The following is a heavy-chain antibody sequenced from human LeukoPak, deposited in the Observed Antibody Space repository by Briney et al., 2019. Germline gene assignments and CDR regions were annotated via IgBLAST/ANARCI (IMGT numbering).Heavy chain of an antibody. CDR1: GGSFSGYY. J-gene: IGHJ6*02. CDR2: INHSGST. CDR3: ARNSIDPRYYYGMDV. D-gene: IGHD4-11*01. V-gene: IGHV4-34*01. Sequence: SETLSLTCAVYGGSFSGYYWSWIRQPLGKGLEWIGEINHSGSTNYNPSLKSRVTISVDTSKNQFSLKLSSVTAADTAVYYRARNSIDPRYYYGMDVWGRGTTVTVSS.